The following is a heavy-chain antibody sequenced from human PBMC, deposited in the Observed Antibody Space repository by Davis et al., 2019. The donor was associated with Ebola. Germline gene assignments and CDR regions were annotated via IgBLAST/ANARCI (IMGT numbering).Heavy chain of an antibody. Sequence: SVKVSCKASGGTFSSYAISWVRQAPGQGLEWMGGIIPIFGTANYAQKFQGRVTMTRNTSISTAYMELSSLRSEDTAVYYCASRRATVTPLSSYYYYGMDVWGQGTTVTVSS. CDR1: GGTFSSYA. CDR3: ASRRATVTPLSSYYYYGMDV. D-gene: IGHD4-17*01. V-gene: IGHV1-69*05. CDR2: IIPIFGTA. J-gene: IGHJ6*02.